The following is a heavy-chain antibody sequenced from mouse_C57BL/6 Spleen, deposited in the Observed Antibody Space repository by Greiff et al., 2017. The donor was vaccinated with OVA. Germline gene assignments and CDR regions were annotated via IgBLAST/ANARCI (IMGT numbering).Heavy chain of an antibody. D-gene: IGHD2-4*01. CDR1: GYSITSGYD. CDR3: ARDDDYDGYWYFDV. J-gene: IGHJ1*03. CDR2: ISYSGST. Sequence: EVKLQQSGPGMVKPSQSLSLTCTVTGYSITSGYDWHWIRHFPGNKLEWMGYISYSGSTNYNPSLKSRISITHDTSKNHFFLKLNSVTTEDTATYYCARDDDYDGYWYFDVWGTGTTVTVSS. V-gene: IGHV3-1*01.